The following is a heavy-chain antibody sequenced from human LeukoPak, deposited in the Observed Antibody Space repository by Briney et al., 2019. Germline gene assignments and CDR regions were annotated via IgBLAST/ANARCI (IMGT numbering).Heavy chain of an antibody. CDR1: GFTFDDYG. J-gene: IGHJ4*02. V-gene: IGHV3-30*02. CDR3: AKDSLRERIVGSTTRGVNDY. CDR2: IRYDGRNK. Sequence: SGGSLRLSCAASGFTFDDYGTHWVRQAPGKGLEWVAFIRYDGRNKYYADSVKGRFTISRDNSKNTLYLQMNSLRGEDTAVYYCAKDSLRERIVGSTTRGVNDYWGQGTLVTVSS. D-gene: IGHD1-26*01.